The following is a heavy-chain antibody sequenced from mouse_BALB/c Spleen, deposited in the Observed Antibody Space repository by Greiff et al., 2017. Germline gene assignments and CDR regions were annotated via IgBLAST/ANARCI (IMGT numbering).Heavy chain of an antibody. CDR3: ARRGNYDYAMDH. D-gene: IGHD2-4*01. CDR2: ISIYYDNT. J-gene: IGHJ4*01. CDR1: GYTFTDYA. V-gene: IGHV1-67*01. Sequence: VQLQQSGPELVRPGESVKISCKGSGYTFTDYAMHWVKQSHAKSLEWIGVISIYYDNTNYNQKFKGKATMTVDKSSSTAYMELARLTSEDSAIYYCARRGNYDYAMDHWGQGTSVTVSS.